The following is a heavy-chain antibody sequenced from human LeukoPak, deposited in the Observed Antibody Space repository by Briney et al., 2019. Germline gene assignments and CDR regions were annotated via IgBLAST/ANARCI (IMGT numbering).Heavy chain of an antibody. CDR3: ARVEVGQLGPFDY. CDR2: ISGSGGGT. J-gene: IGHJ4*02. D-gene: IGHD6-6*01. V-gene: IGHV3-23*01. Sequence: GGSLRLSCAASGFTFSSYAMNWVRQAPGKGLEWVSGISGSGGGTNYADSVKGRFTISRDNSKNTLYLQMNSLRAEDTAVYYCARVEVGQLGPFDYWGQGTLVTVSS. CDR1: GFTFSSYA.